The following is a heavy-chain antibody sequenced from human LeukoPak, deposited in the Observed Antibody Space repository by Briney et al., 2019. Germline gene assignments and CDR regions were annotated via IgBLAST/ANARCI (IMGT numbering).Heavy chain of an antibody. Sequence: PSETLSLTCAVYGGSFSGYYWSWIRQPPGKGLEWIGEINHSGSTNYNPSLKSRVTISVDTSKNQFSLKLSSVTAADTAVYYCARSAVAGRVHGYWGQGTLVTVSS. V-gene: IGHV4-34*01. CDR3: ARSAVAGRVHGY. J-gene: IGHJ4*02. CDR1: GGSFSGYY. D-gene: IGHD6-19*01. CDR2: INHSGST.